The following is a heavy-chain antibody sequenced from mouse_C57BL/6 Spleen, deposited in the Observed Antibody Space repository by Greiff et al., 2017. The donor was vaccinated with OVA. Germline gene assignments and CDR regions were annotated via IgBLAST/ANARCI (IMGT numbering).Heavy chain of an antibody. CDR3: ARDHDGYFGDY. J-gene: IGHJ4*01. CDR1: GFTFSSYA. V-gene: IGHV5-4*01. Sequence: EVKLMESGGGLVKPGGSLKLSCAASGFTFSSYAMSWVRQTPEKRLEWVATISDGGSYTYYPDNVKGRFTISRDNAKNNLYLQMSHLKSEDTAMYYCARDHDGYFGDYWGQGTSVTVSS. CDR2: ISDGGSYT. D-gene: IGHD2-3*01.